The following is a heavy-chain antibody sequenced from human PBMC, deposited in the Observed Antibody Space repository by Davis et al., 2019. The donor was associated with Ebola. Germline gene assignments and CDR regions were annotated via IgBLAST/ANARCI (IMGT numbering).Heavy chain of an antibody. CDR1: GDSVSGGSGA. CDR2: TYYNSKWYN. D-gene: IGHD5-24*01. CDR3: TRGWLRGSMDV. V-gene: IGHV6-1*01. J-gene: IGHJ6*02. Sequence: PSETLSLTCAISGDSVSGGSGAWNWIRQSPSRGLEWLGRTYYNSKWYNDYGVSVKSRITINPDTSRNQFSLQVNSVTPEDRGVYYCTRGWLRGSMDVWAQGTTVTVSS.